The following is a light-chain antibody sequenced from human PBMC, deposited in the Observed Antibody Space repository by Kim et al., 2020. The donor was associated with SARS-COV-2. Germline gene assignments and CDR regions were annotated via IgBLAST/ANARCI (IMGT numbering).Light chain of an antibody. CDR2: GAS. CDR3: QKYGSTWT. V-gene: IGKV3-20*01. CDR1: QSVSSSH. Sequence: LSPGERATLSCRASQSVSSSHLAWYPQKPGQAPRLLIYGASTRATGIPDRFSGSGSGTDFTLTISRLEPEDFAVFYCQKYGSTWTFGQGTKVDIK. J-gene: IGKJ1*01.